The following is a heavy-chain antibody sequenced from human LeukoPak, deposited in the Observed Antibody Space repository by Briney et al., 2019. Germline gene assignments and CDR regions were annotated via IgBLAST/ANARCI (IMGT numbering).Heavy chain of an antibody. Sequence: SETLSLTCAVYGGSFSGYFWIWIRQPPGKGLEWIGEISHDGSTTYNPSLKSRVTISVDTSKNQFSLKLSSVTAADTAVYYCARDRDYGSGSSDYWGQGTLVTVSS. V-gene: IGHV4-34*01. J-gene: IGHJ4*02. CDR3: ARDRDYGSGSSDY. CDR2: ISHDGST. D-gene: IGHD3-10*01. CDR1: GGSFSGYF.